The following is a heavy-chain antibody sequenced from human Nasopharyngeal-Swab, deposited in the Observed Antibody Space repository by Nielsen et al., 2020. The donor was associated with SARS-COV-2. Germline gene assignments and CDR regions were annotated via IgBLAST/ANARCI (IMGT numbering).Heavy chain of an antibody. V-gene: IGHV3-23*01. CDR3: ARDLGGYSYGDY. Sequence: GESLKISCAASGFIFSDFSMTWVRQAPGKGLEWVSTIRAAGDSTFYADSVKGRFTISRDNSKNTLYLQMNSLRAEDTAVYYCARDLGGYSYGDYWGQGTLVTVSS. CDR1: GFIFSDFS. D-gene: IGHD5-18*01. J-gene: IGHJ4*02. CDR2: IRAAGDST.